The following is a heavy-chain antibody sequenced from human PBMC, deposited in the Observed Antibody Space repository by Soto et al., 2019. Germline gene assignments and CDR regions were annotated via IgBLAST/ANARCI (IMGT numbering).Heavy chain of an antibody. V-gene: IGHV3-7*03. CDR2: IKQDGSEK. CDR3: ARRPLAARRDGWFDP. Sequence: EVQLVESGGGLVQPGGSPRLSCAASGFTFSSYWMSWVRQAPGKGLEWVANIKQDGSEKYYVDSVKGRFTISRDNAKNSLYLQMNSLRAEDTAVYYCARRPLAARRDGWFDPWGQGTLVTVSS. D-gene: IGHD6-6*01. CDR1: GFTFSSYW. J-gene: IGHJ5*02.